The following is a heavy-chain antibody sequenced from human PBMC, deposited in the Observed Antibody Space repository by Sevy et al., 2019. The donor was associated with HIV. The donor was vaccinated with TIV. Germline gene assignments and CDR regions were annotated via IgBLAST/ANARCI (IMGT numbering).Heavy chain of an antibody. CDR2: INPSGGST. J-gene: IGHJ6*02. D-gene: IGHD6-25*01. Sequence: ASVKVSCKASGYTFTSYYMHWVRQAPGQGLEWMGIINPSGGSTSYAQMFQGRVTMTRDTSTSTVYMELSSLRSEDTAVYYCARSGMNYGMDVWGQGTTVTVSS. CDR3: ARSGMNYGMDV. CDR1: GYTFTSYY. V-gene: IGHV1-46*01.